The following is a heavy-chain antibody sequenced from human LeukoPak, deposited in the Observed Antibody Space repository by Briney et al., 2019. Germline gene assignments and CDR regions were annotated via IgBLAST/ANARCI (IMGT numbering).Heavy chain of an antibody. J-gene: IGHJ4*02. D-gene: IGHD4-17*01. CDR3: ARRAAAVTWLDY. Sequence: GESLKISCKGSGYSFTSYWIGWVRQMPGKGLEWMGIIYPGDSDTRYSPSFQGQVTISADKSISTAYLLCSRLTASDTAMYYCARRAAAVTWLDYWGQGTLVTVSS. CDR1: GYSFTSYW. CDR2: IYPGDSDT. V-gene: IGHV5-51*01.